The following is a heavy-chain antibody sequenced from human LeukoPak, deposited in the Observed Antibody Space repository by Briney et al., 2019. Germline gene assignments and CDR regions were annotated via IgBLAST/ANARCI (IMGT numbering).Heavy chain of an antibody. J-gene: IGHJ4*02. D-gene: IGHD3-3*01. CDR1: GGSISNYH. CDR3: ARGKRRPSRFLDY. Sequence: SETLSLTCTVSGGSISNYHWSWIRQPPGKGLEWIGEINHSGSTNYNPSLKSRVTISVDTSKNQFSLKLSSVTAADTAVYYCARGKRRPSRFLDYWGQGTLVTVSS. V-gene: IGHV4-34*01. CDR2: INHSGST.